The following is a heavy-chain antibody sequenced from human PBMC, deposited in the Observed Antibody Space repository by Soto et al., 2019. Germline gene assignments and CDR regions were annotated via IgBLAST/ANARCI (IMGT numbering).Heavy chain of an antibody. V-gene: IGHV3-66*01. CDR2: IHTGGVT. D-gene: IGHD3-3*01. J-gene: IGHJ4*02. CDR1: GFTVNSYY. CDR3: AREKGTGDWDNFFHY. Sequence: EVQLVESGGGLVQPGGSLRLSCEASGFTVNSYYMSWVRQAPGKELEWVAVIHTGGVTYYADSVKGRFIISRDNSKNTLYLQMSSLRAEDTAVYYCAREKGTGDWDNFFHYWGQGALVTVSS.